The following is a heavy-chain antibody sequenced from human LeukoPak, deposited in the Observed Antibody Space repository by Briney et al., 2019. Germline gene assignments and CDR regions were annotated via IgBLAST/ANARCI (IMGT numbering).Heavy chain of an antibody. CDR2: INPNSGGT. J-gene: IGHJ4*02. CDR1: GYTFTRYG. CDR3: ARGQQLASN. V-gene: IGHV1-2*02. Sequence: ASVKVSCKASGYTFTRYGISWVRQAPGQGLEWMGWINPNSGGTNYAQKFQGRVTMTREMSISTAYMELSRLRSDDTAVYYCARGQQLASNWGQGTLVTVSS. D-gene: IGHD6-13*01.